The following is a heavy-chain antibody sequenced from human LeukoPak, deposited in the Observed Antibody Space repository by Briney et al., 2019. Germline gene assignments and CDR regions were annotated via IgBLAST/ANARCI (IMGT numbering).Heavy chain of an antibody. CDR1: AYSFTTYW. V-gene: IGHV5-51*01. D-gene: IGHD3-16*02. CDR2: IYASDSDT. J-gene: IGHJ4*02. CDR3: ARRVGLASDYRYYFDS. Sequence: GESLKISCKGSAYSFTTYWIGWVRQMPGKGLEWMGIIYASDSDTRYSPSLQGQVTISADKSINTAYLQWSSLQASDTAIYYCARRVGLASDYRYYFDSWGQGTLVTVSS.